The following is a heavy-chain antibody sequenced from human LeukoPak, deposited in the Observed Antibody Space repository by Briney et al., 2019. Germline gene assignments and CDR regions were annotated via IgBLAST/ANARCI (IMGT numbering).Heavy chain of an antibody. V-gene: IGHV3-20*04. CDR2: INWNAGST. CDR3: ARDREDTYLDV. Sequence: PGGSLRLSCAASGFTVSSNYMSWVRQAPGKGLEWVSGINWNAGSTGYADSVKGRFTISRDNAKNSLYLQMNGLRAEDTALYYCARDREDTYLDVWGKGTTVTVSS. D-gene: IGHD2-15*01. CDR1: GFTVSSNY. J-gene: IGHJ6*03.